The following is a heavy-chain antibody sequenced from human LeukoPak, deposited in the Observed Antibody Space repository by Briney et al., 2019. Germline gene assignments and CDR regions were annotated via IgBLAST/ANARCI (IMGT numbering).Heavy chain of an antibody. J-gene: IGHJ3*02. CDR3: ARALALRWASPGAFDI. CDR2: IYYSGST. V-gene: IGHV4-31*03. D-gene: IGHD4-23*01. CDR1: GGSISSDGYY. Sequence: PSETLSLTCTASGGSISSDGYYWNWIRQHPGKGLEWIGNIYYSGSTYYNPSLKSRVTISVDTSKNQFSLKLSSVTAADTAVYYCARALALRWASPGAFDIWGQGTMVTVSS.